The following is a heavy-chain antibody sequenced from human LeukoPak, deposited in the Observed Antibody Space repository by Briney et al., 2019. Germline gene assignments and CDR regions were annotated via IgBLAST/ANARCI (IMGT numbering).Heavy chain of an antibody. Sequence: GGSLRLSCSASGFPFSSYAMHWVRQAPGKGLEYVSAISGSGGSTYYADSVKGRFTISRDNSKNTLYLQMSSLRAEDTAVYYCAKDLPGGRKKDYYDSSGIPLAAFDYWGQGTLVTVSS. D-gene: IGHD3-22*01. CDR1: GFPFSSYA. CDR2: ISGSGGST. CDR3: AKDLPGGRKKDYYDSSGIPLAAFDY. J-gene: IGHJ4*02. V-gene: IGHV3-64D*09.